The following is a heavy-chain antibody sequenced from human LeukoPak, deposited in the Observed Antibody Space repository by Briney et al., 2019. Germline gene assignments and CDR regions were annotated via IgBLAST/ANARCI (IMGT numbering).Heavy chain of an antibody. V-gene: IGHV3-30*18. D-gene: IGHD2-21*02. CDR2: ISYDGSNK. CDR1: GFTFSSYG. CDR3: AKGGKYCGGDCYSPLDY. J-gene: IGHJ4*02. Sequence: GGSLRLTCAASGFTFSSYGMHWVRQAPGKGLEWVAVISYDGSNKYYADSVKGRFTISRDSSKNTLYLQMNSLRAEDTAVYYCAKGGKYCGGDCYSPLDYWGQGTLVTVSS.